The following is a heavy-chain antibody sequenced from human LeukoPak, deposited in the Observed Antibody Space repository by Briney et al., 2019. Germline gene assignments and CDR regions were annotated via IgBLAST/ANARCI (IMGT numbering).Heavy chain of an antibody. J-gene: IGHJ6*02. CDR2: IDYRGTET. D-gene: IGHD3-9*01. V-gene: IGHV3-30*18. Sequence: GRSLKLSCAASGFNFGEYAMHWVRPPPGKGLEWVALIDYRGTETFYADSVRGRFSISRDDSKNTLFLQMNSLRAEDTAVYYCAKADGDFDWLLLSTYYYYYGMDVWGQGTTVTVSS. CDR1: GFNFGEYA. CDR3: AKADGDFDWLLLSTYYYYYGMDV.